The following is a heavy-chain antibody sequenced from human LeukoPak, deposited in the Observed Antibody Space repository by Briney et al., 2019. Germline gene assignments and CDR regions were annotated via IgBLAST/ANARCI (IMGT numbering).Heavy chain of an antibody. D-gene: IGHD6-19*01. CDR1: GGSISSSSYY. CDR3: ARHNIPGIAVAGTGGDY. Sequence: SETLSLTCTVSGGSISSSSYYWGWIRQPPGKGLEWIGSIYYSGSTYYNPSLKSRVTISVDTSKNQSSLKLSSVTAADTAVYYCARHNIPGIAVAGTGGDYWGQGTLVTVSS. V-gene: IGHV4-39*01. J-gene: IGHJ4*02. CDR2: IYYSGST.